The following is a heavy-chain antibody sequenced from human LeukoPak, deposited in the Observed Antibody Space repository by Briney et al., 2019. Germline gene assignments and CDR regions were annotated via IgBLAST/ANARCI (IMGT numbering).Heavy chain of an antibody. CDR2: INEDGRIT. CDR3: ARDKGAFMDV. V-gene: IGHV3-74*01. J-gene: IGHJ6*02. Sequence: GGSLRLSCAASGFTFSSVWMHWVRQAPGQGLVWVSRINEDGRITHYGNSVKGRFTISRDNAKNTLYLQMNSLRAEDTAVYYCARDKGAFMDVWGQGTTVTVSS. CDR1: GFTFSSVW.